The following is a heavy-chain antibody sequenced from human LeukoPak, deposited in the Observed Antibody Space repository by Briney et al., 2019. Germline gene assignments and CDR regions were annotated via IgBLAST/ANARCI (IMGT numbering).Heavy chain of an antibody. CDR2: ISGSGGST. Sequence: GGSLRLSCAASGFTFSSYAMSWVRQAPGKGLEWVSAISGSGGSTYYADSVKGRFTISRDNSKNTLYLQMNNLRAEDTAVYYCAKDVEQWLFPGGWFDPWGQGTLVTVSS. D-gene: IGHD6-19*01. V-gene: IGHV3-23*01. J-gene: IGHJ5*02. CDR1: GFTFSSYA. CDR3: AKDVEQWLFPGGWFDP.